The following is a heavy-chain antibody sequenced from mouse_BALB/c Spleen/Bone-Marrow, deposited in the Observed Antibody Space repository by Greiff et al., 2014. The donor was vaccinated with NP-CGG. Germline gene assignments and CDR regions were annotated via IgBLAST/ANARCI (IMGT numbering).Heavy chain of an antibody. CDR1: GYKFTEYT. CDR3: ARRSYSDYDDAMDY. CDR2: INPNNGGT. V-gene: IGHV1-18*01. D-gene: IGHD2-4*01. Sequence: VQLQQSGPELVKPGASVKISCKTSGYKFTEYTIHWVKQSHGKSLEWIGGINPNNGGTSYNQKFKGKATLTVDKSSNTAYMELRSLTSEDSSVYFCARRSYSDYDDAMDYWGQGTSVTVSS. J-gene: IGHJ4*01.